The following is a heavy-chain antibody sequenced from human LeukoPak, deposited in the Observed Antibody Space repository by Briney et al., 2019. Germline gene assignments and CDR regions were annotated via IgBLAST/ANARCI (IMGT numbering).Heavy chain of an antibody. CDR3: AHGSMYQLDY. Sequence: PSETLSLTCTVSGYSISSGYYWGWIRQPPGTGLEWIGSIYHSGSTYYNPSLKSRVTISVDTSKNQFSLKLSSVTAADTAVYYCAHGSMYQLDYWGQGTLVTVSS. J-gene: IGHJ4*02. V-gene: IGHV4-38-2*02. D-gene: IGHD2-2*01. CDR2: IYHSGST. CDR1: GYSISSGYY.